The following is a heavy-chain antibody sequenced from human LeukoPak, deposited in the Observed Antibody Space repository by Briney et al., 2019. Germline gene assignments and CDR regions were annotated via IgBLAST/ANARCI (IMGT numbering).Heavy chain of an antibody. CDR1: GFTFDDYA. V-gene: IGHV3-9*01. CDR3: AREQVPAPFDY. D-gene: IGHD2-2*01. Sequence: QPGRSLRLSCAASGFTFDDYAMHWVRQAPGKGLEWVSGISWNSGSIGYADSVKGRFTISRDNAKNSLYLQMNSLRAEDTAVYYCAREQVPAPFDYWGQGTLVTVSS. J-gene: IGHJ4*02. CDR2: ISWNSGSI.